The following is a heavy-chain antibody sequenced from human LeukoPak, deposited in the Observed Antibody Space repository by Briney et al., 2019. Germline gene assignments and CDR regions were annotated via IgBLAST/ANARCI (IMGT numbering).Heavy chain of an antibody. CDR3: AKGGSYVSYDAFDI. J-gene: IGHJ3*02. CDR1: GFIFDDYA. Sequence: SLRLSCAASGFIFDDYAMHWVRQAPGKGLEWVSGISWNSGSIGYADSVKGRFTISRDNAKNSVYLQMNSLRTEDTALYYCAKGGSYVSYDAFDIWGQGTMVTVSS. CDR2: ISWNSGSI. D-gene: IGHD5-18*01. V-gene: IGHV3-9*01.